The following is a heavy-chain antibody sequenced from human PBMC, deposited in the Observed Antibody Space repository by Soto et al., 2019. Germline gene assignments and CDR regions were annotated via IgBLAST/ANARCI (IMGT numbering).Heavy chain of an antibody. J-gene: IGHJ4*02. CDR3: AKLTGSGGK. Sequence: PSQTLSLTCVISGDSVSSNSATWDWIRQSPSRGLEWLGRAYYRSKWSKDYAVSVKSRITITPDTSKNQFSLQLSSVTPEDAGVYFCAKLTGSGGKWGQGTLVTVS. CDR1: GDSVSSNSAT. V-gene: IGHV6-1*01. D-gene: IGHD3-9*01. CDR2: AYYRSKWSK.